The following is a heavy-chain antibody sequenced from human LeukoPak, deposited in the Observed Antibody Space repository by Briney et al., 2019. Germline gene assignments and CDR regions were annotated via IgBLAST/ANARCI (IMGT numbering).Heavy chain of an antibody. D-gene: IGHD2/OR15-2a*01. V-gene: IGHV4-38-2*02. CDR1: GYSITRAYN. CDR2: SSHSCDT. CDR3: ARSEVGKFEYYR. Sequence: SDTETLTCTVSGYSITRAYNWGWVRQSPGKGLEWIASSSHSCDTYYNPSVKSRVTISVDTSTNHFSLSLGSVTAPDTAVYFCARSEVGKFEYYRWGTGTPV. J-gene: IGHJ5*02.